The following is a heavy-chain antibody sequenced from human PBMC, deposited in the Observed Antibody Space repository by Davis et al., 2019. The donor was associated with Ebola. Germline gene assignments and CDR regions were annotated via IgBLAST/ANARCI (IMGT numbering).Heavy chain of an antibody. J-gene: IGHJ6*02. CDR3: AREKYQLRRDYYYYYGMDV. V-gene: IGHV3-30*12. Sequence: GESLKISCAASGFTFSSYGMHWVRQAPGKGLEWVAVISYDGSNKYYADSVKGRFTISRDNSKNTLYLQMNSLRAEDTAVYYCAREKYQLRRDYYYYYGMDVWGQGTTVTVSS. CDR2: ISYDGSNK. D-gene: IGHD2-2*01. CDR1: GFTFSSYG.